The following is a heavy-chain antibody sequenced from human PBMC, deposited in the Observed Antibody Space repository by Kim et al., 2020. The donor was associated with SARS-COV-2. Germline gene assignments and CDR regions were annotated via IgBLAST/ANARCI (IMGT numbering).Heavy chain of an antibody. CDR1: GFTFHDHA. V-gene: IGHV3-43*02. J-gene: IGHJ4*02. D-gene: IGHD7-27*01. CDR2: ISRDGSIT. Sequence: GGSLRLSCAASGFTFHDHAMHWVRQAPGKGLEWVSLISRDGSITYYADSVKGRFTISRDNSKDSLYLQMSSLRTEDTAFYYCGKGSATTGDTDYWGQGTLLTVSS. CDR3: GKGSATTGDTDY.